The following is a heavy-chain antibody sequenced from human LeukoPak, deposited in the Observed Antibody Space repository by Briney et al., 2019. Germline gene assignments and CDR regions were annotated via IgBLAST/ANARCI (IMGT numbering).Heavy chain of an antibody. J-gene: IGHJ4*02. V-gene: IGHV1-69*13. CDR2: IIPIFGTA. CDR3: ARGGVAPNPFDY. Sequence: SVKVSCKASGGTFSSYAISWVRQAPGQGLEWMGGIIPIFGTANYAQKFQGRVAITADESTSTAYMELSSLRSEDTAVYYCARGGVAPNPFDYWGQGTLVTVYS. D-gene: IGHD5-12*01. CDR1: GGTFSSYA.